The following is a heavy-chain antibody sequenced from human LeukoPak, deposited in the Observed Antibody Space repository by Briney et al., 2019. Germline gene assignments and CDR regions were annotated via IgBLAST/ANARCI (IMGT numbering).Heavy chain of an antibody. CDR1: GYTLTELS. D-gene: IGHD4-17*01. CDR3: ATDLTVTPRDYYGMDV. Sequence: ASVKVSCKVSGYTLTELSMHWVRHAPGKGLEWMGGFDPEDGETIYAQKFQGRVTMTEDTSTDTAYMELSSLRSEDTAVYYCATDLTVTPRDYYGMDVWGQGTTVTVSS. V-gene: IGHV1-24*01. CDR2: FDPEDGET. J-gene: IGHJ6*02.